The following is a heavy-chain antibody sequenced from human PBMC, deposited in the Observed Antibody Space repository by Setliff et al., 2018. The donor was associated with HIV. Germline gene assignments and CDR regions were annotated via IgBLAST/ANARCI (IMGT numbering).Heavy chain of an antibody. CDR2: MYYTGST. D-gene: IGHD6-19*01. Sequence: SETLSLTCTVSGGSTDSGSYYWAWIRQPPGKGLEWIGSMYYTGSTYYNPSLKSRFTISIDTSKNQFSLKLNSVTAADTAMYYCARDGGSSGWYFVLGYSDYWGPGTLVTVSS. CDR1: GGSTDSGSYY. V-gene: IGHV4-39*02. CDR3: ARDGGSSGWYFVLGYSDY. J-gene: IGHJ4*02.